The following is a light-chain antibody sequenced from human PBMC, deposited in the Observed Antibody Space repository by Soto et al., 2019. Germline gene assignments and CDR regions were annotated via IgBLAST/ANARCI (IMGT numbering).Light chain of an antibody. J-gene: IGLJ1*01. Sequence: QSALTQPPSASGTPGQSVIISCSGSSTKFGPPSVYWYQQLPGTAPRLLIYRDNQRPSGVPDRFSGSRSGTAASLAITGLQAEDEADYYWQSYDSRLSGYVFGTGTKVTVL. V-gene: IGLV1-47*01. CDR1: STKFGPPS. CDR3: QSYDSRLSGYV. CDR2: RDN.